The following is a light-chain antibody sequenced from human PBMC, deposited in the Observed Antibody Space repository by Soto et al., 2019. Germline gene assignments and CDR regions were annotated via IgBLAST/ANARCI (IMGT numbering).Light chain of an antibody. J-gene: IGKJ4*01. V-gene: IGKV1-9*01. Sequence: DIQLTQSPSFLSASVGDRVTITCRASQGISSYLAWYQQKPGKAPKLLIYAASTLQSGVPSRFSGSVSGTEFTLTISSLQPEDFATYYFQQLNSYPLTFGGGTKVEIK. CDR2: AAS. CDR1: QGISSY. CDR3: QQLNSYPLT.